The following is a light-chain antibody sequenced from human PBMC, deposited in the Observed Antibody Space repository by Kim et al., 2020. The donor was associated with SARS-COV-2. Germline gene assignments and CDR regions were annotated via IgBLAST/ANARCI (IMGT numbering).Light chain of an antibody. CDR1: QSILYSSNSKNS. V-gene: IGKV4-1*01. J-gene: IGKJ4*01. Sequence: DIVMTQSPDSLAVSLGVRATINCKSSQSILYSSNSKNSLSWYQQKSGQPPKLLIYWASTRESGVPDRFSGSGSDTDFTLTISSLQAEDVAVYYCQQYYSNPITFGGGTKVDIK. CDR3: QQYYSNPIT. CDR2: WAS.